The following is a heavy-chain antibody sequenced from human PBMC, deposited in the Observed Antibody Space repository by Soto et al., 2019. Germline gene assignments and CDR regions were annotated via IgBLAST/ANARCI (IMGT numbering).Heavy chain of an antibody. CDR1: GFSFAGYA. J-gene: IGHJ4*02. D-gene: IGHD3-3*01. Sequence: VGSLRLSCAATGFSFAGYALTWVRQAPGKGLEWLSAVSGGGASTYYADSVRGRFSISRDVSGNMIYLQLNRLTAGDTATYYCAKTQTFNGYYGGFDAWGQGTRVTVSS. CDR3: AKTQTFNGYYGGFDA. V-gene: IGHV3-23*01. CDR2: VSGGGAST.